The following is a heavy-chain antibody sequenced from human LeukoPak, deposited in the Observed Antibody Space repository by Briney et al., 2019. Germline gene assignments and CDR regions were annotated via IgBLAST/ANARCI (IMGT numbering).Heavy chain of an antibody. CDR2: ISWNSGSI. D-gene: IGHD1-26*01. CDR3: ARDGHGTLPFDY. Sequence: PGGSLRLSCAASGFTFDDYAMHWVRQAPGKGLEWVSGISWNSGSIGYADSVKGRFTISRDNAKNSLYLQMNSLRAEDTAVYYCARDGHGTLPFDYWGQGTLVTVSS. CDR1: GFTFDDYA. J-gene: IGHJ4*02. V-gene: IGHV3-9*01.